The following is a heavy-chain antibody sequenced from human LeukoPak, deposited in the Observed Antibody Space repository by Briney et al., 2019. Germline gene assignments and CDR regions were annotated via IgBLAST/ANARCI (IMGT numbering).Heavy chain of an antibody. V-gene: IGHV4-39*01. CDR2: LSYRGDT. CDR1: GGSISSSTYY. CDR3: ARQVYSGGWYGPFDY. Sequence: SPSETLSLTCTVSGGSISSSTYYLGWFRQPPGKGLEWIGSLSYRGDTYYNPSLRSRLTISVDTSESHFSLNLTSLAAADTGVYYCARQVYSGGWYGPFDYWGQGTLVTVSS. D-gene: IGHD6-19*01. J-gene: IGHJ4*02.